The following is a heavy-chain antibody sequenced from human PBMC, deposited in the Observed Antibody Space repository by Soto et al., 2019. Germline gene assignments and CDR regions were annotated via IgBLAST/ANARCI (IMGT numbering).Heavy chain of an antibody. J-gene: IGHJ5*02. CDR3: VRDGTKNLRDRFEP. CDR1: GGSISGYY. CDR2: IYATGDT. V-gene: IGHV4-4*07. D-gene: IGHD1-26*01. Sequence: SETLSLTCTVSGGSISGYYWSWIRQPPGKGLEWIGRIYATGDTDYNPSLKSRISMSVDMSKKQFSLTLRSVTAADTAIYYCVRDGTKNLRDRFEPWGRGILVTVSS.